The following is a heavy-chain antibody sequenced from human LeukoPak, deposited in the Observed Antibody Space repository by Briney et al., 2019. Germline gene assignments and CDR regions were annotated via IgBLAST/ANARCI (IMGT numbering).Heavy chain of an antibody. CDR3: ARDQTKWEPLRRRDNYYMDV. J-gene: IGHJ6*03. CDR1: GFTFSSYE. CDR2: IKQDGSEK. D-gene: IGHD1-26*01. Sequence: GGSLRLSCAASGFTFSSYEMNWVRQAPGKGLEWVAKIKQDGSEKYYVDSVKGRFTISRDNAKNSLYLQMNSLRAEDTAVYYCARDQTKWEPLRRRDNYYMDVWGKGTTVTVSS. V-gene: IGHV3-7*01.